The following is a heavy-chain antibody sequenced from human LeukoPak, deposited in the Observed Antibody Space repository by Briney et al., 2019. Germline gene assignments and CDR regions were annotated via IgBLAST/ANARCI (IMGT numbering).Heavy chain of an antibody. CDR3: ARDLWCGADCYGTFDI. V-gene: IGHV3-33*01. Sequence: GGSLRLSCTGSGFIFSNYGMHWVRQAPGKGLEWVALTWYDESNKYYADSVKGRFTISRDNSKNTLYLQMNSLRAEDTAVYYCARDLWCGADCYGTFDIWGQGTMVSVSS. CDR1: GFIFSNYG. D-gene: IGHD2-21*02. J-gene: IGHJ3*02. CDR2: TWYDESNK.